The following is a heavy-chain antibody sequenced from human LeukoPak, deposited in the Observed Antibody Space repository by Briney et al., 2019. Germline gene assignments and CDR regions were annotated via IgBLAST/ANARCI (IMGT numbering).Heavy chain of an antibody. CDR2: ISAYNGDK. Sequence: ASVKVSCKASGYTFTSYGINWVRQAPGQGLECMGWISAYNGDKKYAQKFQGRVTMTTDTSTSTAYMELRSLRSDDTAVYYCARGLGVGASSGYGMDVWGQGTTVTVSS. CDR1: GYTFTSYG. V-gene: IGHV1-18*01. D-gene: IGHD1-26*01. J-gene: IGHJ6*02. CDR3: ARGLGVGASSGYGMDV.